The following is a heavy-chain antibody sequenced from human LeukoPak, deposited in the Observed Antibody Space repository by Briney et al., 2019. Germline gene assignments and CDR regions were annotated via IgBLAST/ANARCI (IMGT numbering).Heavy chain of an antibody. D-gene: IGHD3-10*01. J-gene: IGHJ5*01. CDR1: GFTFSDYY. CDR3: ARETLVRGVFSFES. Sequence: GGSLRLSCAASGFTFSDYYMSWIRQAPGKGLEWVSYISSSSSYTNYADSVKGRFTISRDNAKNSLYLQMNSLRAEDTAVYYCARETLVRGVFSFESWGQGTLVSVSS. CDR2: ISSSSSYT. V-gene: IGHV3-11*06.